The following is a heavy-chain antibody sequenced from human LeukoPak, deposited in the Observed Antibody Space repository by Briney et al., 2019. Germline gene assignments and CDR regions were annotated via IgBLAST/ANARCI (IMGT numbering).Heavy chain of an antibody. CDR3: ARWGTGDYLFDY. D-gene: IGHD1-1*01. V-gene: IGHV4-4*02. J-gene: IGHJ4*02. Sequence: SETLSLTCAVSGGSISSSNWWSWVRQPPGKGLEWIGEIYHSGSTNYNPSLKSRVTISVDKSKNQFSLRLSSVTAADTAVYYCARWGTGDYLFDYWGQGTLVTVSS. CDR1: GGSISSSNW. CDR2: IYHSGST.